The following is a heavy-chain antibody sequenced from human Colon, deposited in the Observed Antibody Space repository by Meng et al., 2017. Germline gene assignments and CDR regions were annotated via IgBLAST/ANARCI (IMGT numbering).Heavy chain of an antibody. CDR3: AGGINYYGSGSSYYYYYGMDV. CDR1: GYTLTELS. J-gene: IGHJ6*02. Sequence: ASVKVSCKVSGYTLTELSMHWVRQAPGKGLEWMGGFDPEDGETIYAQKFQGRVTMTEDTSTDTAYMELSRLRSDDTAVYYCAGGINYYGSGSSYYYYYGMDVWGQGTTVTVSS. CDR2: FDPEDGET. V-gene: IGHV1-24*01. D-gene: IGHD3-10*01.